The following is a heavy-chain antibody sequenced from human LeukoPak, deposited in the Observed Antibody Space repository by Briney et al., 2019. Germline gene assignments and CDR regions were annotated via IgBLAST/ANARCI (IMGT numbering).Heavy chain of an antibody. D-gene: IGHD4-17*01. CDR3: AREGRTTVTTTSN. CDR2: IYYGGST. Sequence: SETLSLTCTVSGGSVSSSNHYWGWIRQPPGKGLEWIGSIYYGGSTYYNPSLKSRVTISVDTSKNQFSLHLNSVTAADTAVYYCAREGRTTVTTTSNWGQGTLVTVSS. J-gene: IGHJ4*02. V-gene: IGHV4-39*07. CDR1: GGSVSSSNHY.